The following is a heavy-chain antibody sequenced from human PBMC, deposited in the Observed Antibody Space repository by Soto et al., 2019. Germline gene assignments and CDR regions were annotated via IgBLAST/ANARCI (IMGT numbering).Heavy chain of an antibody. Sequence: SETLSLTCTVSGGSFISYHWSWLRQPPGKGLEWIGYIFDSGSTTYNPSLKSRVTISADTSKSQFSLKLTSVTAADTAIYYCAGEIPRGFRFDYWGQGTPVTVSS. V-gene: IGHV4-59*08. CDR1: GGSFISYH. CDR2: IFDSGST. CDR3: AGEIPRGFRFDY. D-gene: IGHD3-10*01. J-gene: IGHJ4*02.